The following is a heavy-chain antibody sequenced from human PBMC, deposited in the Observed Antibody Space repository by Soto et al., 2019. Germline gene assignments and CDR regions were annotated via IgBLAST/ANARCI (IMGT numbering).Heavy chain of an antibody. V-gene: IGHV3-7*04. Sequence: EVQLVESGGGLVQPGGSLRLSCAASGFTFSTYWMTWVRQAPGKGLEWVANIKQDESEKYYVDSVKGRFTISRDNAKNSLYLQMNSLRAEDPAVYYSARGIAAAGAGVFDYWGQGTLVTVSS. J-gene: IGHJ4*02. CDR1: GFTFSTYW. CDR2: IKQDESEK. D-gene: IGHD6-13*01. CDR3: ARGIAAAGAGVFDY.